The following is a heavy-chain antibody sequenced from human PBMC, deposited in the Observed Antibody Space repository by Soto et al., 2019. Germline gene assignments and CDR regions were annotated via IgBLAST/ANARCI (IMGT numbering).Heavy chain of an antibody. D-gene: IGHD1-1*01. V-gene: IGHV4-4*07. CDR2: IYTSGST. CDR1: GGSISTYY. J-gene: IGHJ4*02. CDR3: VRGPYNYNSRYFDY. Sequence: SETLSLTCTVSGGSISTYYWNWIRQPAGKGLEWIGRIYTSGSTIYNPSLKSRVTMSVDTSKNQFSLRLSSVTAADTAVYYCVRGPYNYNSRYFDYWGQGTLVNVSS.